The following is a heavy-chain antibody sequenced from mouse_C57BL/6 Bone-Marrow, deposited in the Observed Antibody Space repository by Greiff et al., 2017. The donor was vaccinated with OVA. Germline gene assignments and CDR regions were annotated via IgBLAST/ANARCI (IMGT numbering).Heavy chain of an antibody. CDR2: IHPNSGST. V-gene: IGHV1-64*01. J-gene: IGHJ2*01. D-gene: IGHD3-3*01. Sequence: QIHVKQPGAELVKPGASVKLSCKASGYTFTSYWMHWVKQRPGQGLEWIGMIHPNSGSTNYNEKFKSKATLTVDKSSSTAYMQLSSLTSEDSAVYYCATDSLFDYWGQGTTLTVSS. CDR3: ATDSLFDY. CDR1: GYTFTSYW.